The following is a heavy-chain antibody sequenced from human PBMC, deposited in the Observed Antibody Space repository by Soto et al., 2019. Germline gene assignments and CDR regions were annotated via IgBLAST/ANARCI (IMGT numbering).Heavy chain of an antibody. Sequence: DVQLVESGGGLVQPGESLRLSWAASGVTFSNYWMHWVRQAPGKWLVWVSRIDSDGSRITYADFVKGRFTISRDNAKNTVYLHMNSLTAEDTAVYYCVRTSLVVAVATREDFWGQGTLVTVSS. J-gene: IGHJ4*02. CDR2: IDSDGSRI. V-gene: IGHV3-74*01. CDR3: VRTSLVVAVATREDF. D-gene: IGHD2-15*01. CDR1: GVTFSNYW.